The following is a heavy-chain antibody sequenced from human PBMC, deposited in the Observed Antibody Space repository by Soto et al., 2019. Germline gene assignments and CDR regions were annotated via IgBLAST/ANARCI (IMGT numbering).Heavy chain of an antibody. CDR1: GFTFTDYY. D-gene: IGHD3-10*01. CDR2: ISSTGATI. Sequence: QVRLVESGGGWVKPGGSLRLSCAASGFTFTDYYMSCFRQAPGKGLEWVSQISSTGATIYYADSVKGRFTISRDNAENSLYLQMTSLRGEDTAMYYCALRFMVRGAFDPWGQGTLVTVSS. CDR3: ALRFMVRGAFDP. J-gene: IGHJ5*02. V-gene: IGHV3-11*01.